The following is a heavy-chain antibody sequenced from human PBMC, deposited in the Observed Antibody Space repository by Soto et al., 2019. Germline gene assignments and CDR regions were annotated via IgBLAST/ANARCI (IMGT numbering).Heavy chain of an antibody. J-gene: IGHJ4*02. CDR3: ARGETVTGPNWCDY. Sequence: SLRLSCAASGFTFSVYWMVWVRQVPGKGLEWGSRINADGSGTTYADAVKARLTISRDNGKNTLYLQMNSLRAADTAVYYCARGETVTGPNWCDYWGQGTQVTVSS. CDR1: GFTFSVYW. CDR2: INADGSGT. V-gene: IGHV3-74*01. D-gene: IGHD6-19*01.